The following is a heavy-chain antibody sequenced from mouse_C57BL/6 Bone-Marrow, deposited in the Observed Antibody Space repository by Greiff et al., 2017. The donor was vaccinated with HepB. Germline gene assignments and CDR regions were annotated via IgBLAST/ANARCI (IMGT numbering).Heavy chain of an antibody. V-gene: IGHV5-12*01. CDR2: ISNGGGST. CDR1: GFTFSDYY. CDR3: ARHPPDEGAWFAY. Sequence: EVKVEESGGGLVQPGGSLKLSCAASGFTFSDYYMYWVRQTPEKRLEWVAYISNGGGSTYYPDTVKGRFTISRDNAKNNLYLQMSRLKSEDTAMYYCARHPPDEGAWFAYWGQGTLVTVSA. J-gene: IGHJ3*01.